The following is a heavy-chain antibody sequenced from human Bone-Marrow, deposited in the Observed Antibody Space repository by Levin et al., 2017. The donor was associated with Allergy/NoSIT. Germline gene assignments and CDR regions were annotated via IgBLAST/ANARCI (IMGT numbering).Heavy chain of an antibody. Sequence: GESLKISCAASGFTFSRFYMHWVRQAPGKGLVWVEYINSDGSNTNYADSVKGRFTISRDNAKNTLYLQMNSLTAEDTSLYFCARGGCSATSWLDNWGQGTLVTVSS. J-gene: IGHJ4*02. CDR1: GFTFSRFY. CDR3: ARGGCSATSWLDN. D-gene: IGHD2-2*01. V-gene: IGHV3-74*01. CDR2: INSDGSNT.